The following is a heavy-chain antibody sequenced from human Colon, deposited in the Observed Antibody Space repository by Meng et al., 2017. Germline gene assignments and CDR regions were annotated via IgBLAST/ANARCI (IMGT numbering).Heavy chain of an antibody. CDR3: VKASGDSPNKNFDS. D-gene: IGHD1/OR15-1a*01. Sequence: VNLVESGGGLEQPGGSLRLSCAASGFSLSNFAMNWVRQAPGKGLEWVSVISGRGGSTDYADSVKGRFTISRDSSKSTLYLQMNSLRAEDTAVYYCVKASGDSPNKNFDSWGQGTLVTVSS. V-gene: IGHV3-23*04. CDR1: GFSLSNFA. CDR2: ISGRGGST. J-gene: IGHJ4*02.